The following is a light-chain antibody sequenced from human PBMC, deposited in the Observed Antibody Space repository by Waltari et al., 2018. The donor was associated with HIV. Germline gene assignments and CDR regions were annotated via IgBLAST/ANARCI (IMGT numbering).Light chain of an antibody. CDR3: QQTNSFPYT. J-gene: IGKJ2*01. CDR1: QGINSW. V-gene: IGKV1-12*01. CDR2: AAT. Sequence: IHITQSPSSVSASVGNSVPITCRASQGINSWLAWYQQKPGKAPKLLIYAATSLRSGVLSRSSGSGSGTDVTLTISSLQPEDFATYYCQQTNSFPYTFGQGTKREIK.